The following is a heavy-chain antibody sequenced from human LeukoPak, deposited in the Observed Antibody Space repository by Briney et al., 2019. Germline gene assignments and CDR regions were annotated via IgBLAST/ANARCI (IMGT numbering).Heavy chain of an antibody. Sequence: GGSLRLSCAASGFTFSSYWMSWVRQAPGKGLEWVANIKQDGSEKYYVDSVKGRFTISRDNAKNSLYLQMNSLRAEDTAVYYCARDSYGDYSPRVSRLFDYWGQGTLVTVSS. D-gene: IGHD4-17*01. V-gene: IGHV3-7*01. CDR2: IKQDGSEK. J-gene: IGHJ4*02. CDR1: GFTFSSYW. CDR3: ARDSYGDYSPRVSRLFDY.